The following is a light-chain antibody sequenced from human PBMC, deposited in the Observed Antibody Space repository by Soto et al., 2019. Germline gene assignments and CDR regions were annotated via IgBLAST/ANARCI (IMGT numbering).Light chain of an antibody. CDR1: QSISSW. Sequence: DIQMTQSPSTLSASVGDRVTITCRASQSISSWLAWYQQKPGQAPKLLIYKASSLESGVQSRFSGSGSGTEFTLTISCLQPDDFATYYCQQYNSYSWTFGQGTRWIS. J-gene: IGKJ1*01. CDR2: KAS. CDR3: QQYNSYSWT. V-gene: IGKV1-5*03.